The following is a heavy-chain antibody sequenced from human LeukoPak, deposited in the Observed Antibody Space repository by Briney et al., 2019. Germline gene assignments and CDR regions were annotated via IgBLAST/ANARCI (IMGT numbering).Heavy chain of an antibody. CDR2: IIPIFGTA. V-gene: IGHV1-69*06. J-gene: IGHJ4*02. D-gene: IGHD5-18*01. Sequence: GASVKVSCKASGGTFSSYAISWVRQAPGQGLEWMGGIIPIFGTANYAQKLQGRVTITADKSTSTAYMELSSLRSEDTAVYYCARELHSYGNFDYWGQGTLVTVSS. CDR1: GGTFSSYA. CDR3: ARELHSYGNFDY.